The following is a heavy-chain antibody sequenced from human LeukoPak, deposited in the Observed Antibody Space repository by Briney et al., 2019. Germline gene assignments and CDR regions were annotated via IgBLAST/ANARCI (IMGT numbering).Heavy chain of an antibody. V-gene: IGHV3-53*01. Sequence: GGSLRLSCAASGFTVSSNYMGWVRQAPGKGLEWVSVIYSGGSTYYADSVKGRFTISRDNSKNTLYLQMNSLRVEDTAVYYCAREVAVGPFDYWGQGTLVTVSS. CDR1: GFTVSSNY. D-gene: IGHD6-19*01. J-gene: IGHJ4*02. CDR3: AREVAVGPFDY. CDR2: IYSGGST.